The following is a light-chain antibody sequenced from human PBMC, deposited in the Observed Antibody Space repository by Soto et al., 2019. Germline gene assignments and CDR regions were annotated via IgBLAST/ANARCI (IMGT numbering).Light chain of an antibody. Sequence: DIQMTQSPSTLSASVGDRVTITCRASQTISNWLAWYQQKPGKAPKLLIYDASSLHSGVPSRFRGSGSGTEFTLTISSLQPDDFATYYCQQYISYSYTFGQGTKLEI. V-gene: IGKV1-5*01. CDR2: DAS. CDR1: QTISNW. CDR3: QQYISYSYT. J-gene: IGKJ2*01.